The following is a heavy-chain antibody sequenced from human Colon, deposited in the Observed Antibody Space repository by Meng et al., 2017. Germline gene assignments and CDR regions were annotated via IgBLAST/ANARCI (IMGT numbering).Heavy chain of an antibody. CDR1: GGSITSYHY. V-gene: IGHV4-4*02. CDR3: ARHGGYHFDS. D-gene: IGHD4-17*01. Sequence: VRLKAAGPGLVEPSGPLSLTWVVSGGSITSYHYWSWVRQPPDKALEWIGQIDLGGSPNYNPSLRSRVTMSLDISKNQLSLSLRSVAAADTAVYYCARHGGYHFDSWGQGALVTVSS. CDR2: IDLGGSP. J-gene: IGHJ4*02.